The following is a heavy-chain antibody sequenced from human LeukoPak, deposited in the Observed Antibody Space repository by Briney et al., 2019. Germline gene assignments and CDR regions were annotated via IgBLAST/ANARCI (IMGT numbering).Heavy chain of an antibody. CDR2: ITGSGSGA. Sequence: GGSLRLSCTASGFTFSSHAMTWVRQTAGMGLQWVSSITGSGSGAYYADSVKGRVTISRDNSKNTLFLQMNSLRAEDTAVYYCARDPSGDWWFDPWGQGTLVTVSS. CDR1: GFTFSSHA. CDR3: ARDPSGDWWFDP. D-gene: IGHD3/OR15-3a*01. V-gene: IGHV3-23*01. J-gene: IGHJ5*02.